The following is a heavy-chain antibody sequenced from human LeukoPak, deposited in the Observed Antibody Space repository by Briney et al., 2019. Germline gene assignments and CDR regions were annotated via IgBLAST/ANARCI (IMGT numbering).Heavy chain of an antibody. D-gene: IGHD3-3*01. V-gene: IGHV3-33*01. CDR1: GFTFSNYG. CDR3: ARDTSYDFWSGYFDY. CDR2: IWYDGSNK. J-gene: IGHJ4*02. Sequence: PGGSLRLSCAASGFTFSNYGMHWVRQAPGKGLEGVAVIWYDGSNKYYADSVKGRFTISRDNSKNTLYLQMNSLRAEDTAVYYCARDTSYDFWSGYFDYWGQGTLVTVSS.